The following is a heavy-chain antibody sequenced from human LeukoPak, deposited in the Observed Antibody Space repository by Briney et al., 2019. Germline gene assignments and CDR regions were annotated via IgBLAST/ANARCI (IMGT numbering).Heavy chain of an antibody. CDR3: ALFSYDSSGYYN. Sequence: GGSLRLSRAASGFTFSSYAMSWVRQAPGKGLEWVSAISGSGGSTYYADSVKGRFTISRDNSKNTLYLQMNSLRAEDTAVYYCALFSYDSSGYYNWGQGTLVTVSS. J-gene: IGHJ4*02. D-gene: IGHD3-22*01. CDR1: GFTFSSYA. CDR2: ISGSGGST. V-gene: IGHV3-23*01.